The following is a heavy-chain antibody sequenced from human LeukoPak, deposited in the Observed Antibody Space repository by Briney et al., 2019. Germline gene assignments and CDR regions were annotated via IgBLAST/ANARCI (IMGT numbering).Heavy chain of an antibody. CDR1: GFTFSSYA. CDR3: AKATDYYYYYGMDD. CDR2: ISGSGGST. J-gene: IGHJ6*02. Sequence: GGSLRLSCAASGFTFSSYAMSWVRQAPGKGLEWVSAISGSGGSTYYADSVKGRFTISRDNSKNTLYLQMNSLRAEDTAVYYCAKATDYYYYYGMDDWGQGTTVTVYS. V-gene: IGHV3-23*01.